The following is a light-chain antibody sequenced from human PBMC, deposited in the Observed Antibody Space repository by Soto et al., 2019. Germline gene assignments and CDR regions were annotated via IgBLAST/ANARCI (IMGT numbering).Light chain of an antibody. J-gene: IGLJ1*01. CDR3: CSYAGSSTFAYV. Sequence: QSVLTQPASVSGSPGQSITISCTGTSSDVRSYNLVSWYQQHPGKAPKLMIYEGSKRPSGVSNRFSGSKSGNTASLTISGLQAEDEADYYCCSYAGSSTFAYVFGTGTKLTVL. V-gene: IGLV2-23*03. CDR2: EGS. CDR1: SSDVRSYNL.